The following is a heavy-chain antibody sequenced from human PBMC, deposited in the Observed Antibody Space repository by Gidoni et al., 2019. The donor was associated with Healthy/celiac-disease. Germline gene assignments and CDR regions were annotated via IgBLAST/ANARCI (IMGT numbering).Heavy chain of an antibody. J-gene: IGHJ6*02. Sequence: QVQLVQSGAEVKKPGSSVKVSCKASGGTFSSYATSWVQQATGQGLEWMGGIIPIFVTANYAQKCQGRVTITADESTSTAYMELSSLRSEDTAVYYCATTGIAVAGTDYYYGMDVWGQGTTVTVSS. CDR3: ATTGIAVAGTDYYYGMDV. CDR1: GGTFSSYA. D-gene: IGHD6-19*01. CDR2: IIPIFVTA. V-gene: IGHV1-69*01.